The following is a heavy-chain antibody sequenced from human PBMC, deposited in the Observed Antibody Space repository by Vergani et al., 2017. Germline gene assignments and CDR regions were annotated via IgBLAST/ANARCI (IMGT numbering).Heavy chain of an antibody. CDR1: GGSISSSSYY. D-gene: IGHD3-3*01. J-gene: IGHJ6*03. CDR2: IYYSGST. V-gene: IGHV4-39*01. CDR3: ARHIADFWSGPPYYYYYMDV. Sequence: QLQLQESGPGLVKPSETLSLTCTVSGGSISSSSYYWGWIRQPPGKGLEWIGSIYYSGSTYYNPSLKSRVTISVDTSKNQFSLKLSSVTAADTAVYYCARHIADFWSGPPYYYYYMDVWGKGTTVTVSS.